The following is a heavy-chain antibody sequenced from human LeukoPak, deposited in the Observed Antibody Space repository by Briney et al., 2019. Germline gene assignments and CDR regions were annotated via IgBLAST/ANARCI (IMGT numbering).Heavy chain of an antibody. D-gene: IGHD3-9*01. CDR1: GGSFSGYY. V-gene: IGHV4-34*01. J-gene: IGHJ6*03. CDR3: ARFLAGTRHFHFYYYMDV. CDR2: INHSGST. Sequence: SETLSLTCAVYGGSFSGYYWSWIRQPPGKGLEWIGEINHSGSTNYNPSLKSRVTISVDTSKNQFSLKVISVTAADTAVYYCARFLAGTRHFHFYYYMDVWGKGTTVTISS.